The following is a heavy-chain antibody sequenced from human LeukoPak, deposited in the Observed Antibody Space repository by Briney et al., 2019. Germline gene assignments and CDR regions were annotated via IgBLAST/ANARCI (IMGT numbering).Heavy chain of an antibody. J-gene: IGHJ5*02. D-gene: IGHD3-22*01. CDR3: ARVAAMYYYDSSGYYHGWFDP. V-gene: IGHV4-61*01. CDR1: GGSITSGSYY. CDR2: IYCSGST. Sequence: SEALSLTCTVSGGSITSGSYYWGWIRPPPGKGLEWIGYIYCSGSTNYNPSLKSRVTISVDTSKNQFSLKLSSVTAADTAVYYCARVAAMYYYDSSGYYHGWFDPWGQGTLVTVSS.